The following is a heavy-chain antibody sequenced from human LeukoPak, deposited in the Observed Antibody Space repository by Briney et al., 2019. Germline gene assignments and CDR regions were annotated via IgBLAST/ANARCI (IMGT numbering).Heavy chain of an antibody. CDR2: IFHTGST. V-gene: IGHV4-59*08. CDR1: GGSISSNY. D-gene: IGHD3-10*01. Sequence: SETLSLTCTVSGGSISSNYWSWTRQPPRKGLEWIGYIFHTGSTNYNPSLKSRVTISVDTSKNQFSLKLSSVTAADTAVYYCARHIRGAYYYFDYWGQGTLVTVSS. CDR3: ARHIRGAYYYFDY. J-gene: IGHJ4*02.